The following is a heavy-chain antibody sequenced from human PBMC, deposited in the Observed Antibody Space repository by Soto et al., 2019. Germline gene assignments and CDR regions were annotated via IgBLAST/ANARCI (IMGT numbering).Heavy chain of an antibody. Sequence: LRLSCAASGFTFSTYAMNWVRQAPGKGLEWVSAFSGSGGSTYYADSVKGRFAISRDNSKNTLYLQMNSLRAEDTAVYYCAKDYGSGLYYYYYMDVWGKGTTVTVS. V-gene: IGHV3-23*01. CDR1: GFTFSTYA. CDR2: FSGSGGST. CDR3: AKDYGSGLYYYYYMDV. D-gene: IGHD3-3*01. J-gene: IGHJ6*03.